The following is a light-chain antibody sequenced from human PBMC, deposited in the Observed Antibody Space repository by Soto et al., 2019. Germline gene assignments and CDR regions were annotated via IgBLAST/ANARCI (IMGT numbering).Light chain of an antibody. V-gene: IGKV3-15*01. J-gene: IGKJ4*01. Sequence: IVMTQSPATLSVSPGERATLSCRASQSVSSNLAWYQQKPGQAPRLLIYGASTRATGIPARFSGSGSGTEFTLAISSLQPDDFATYYCQQYNTYPLTFGGGTKVDI. CDR1: QSVSSN. CDR2: GAS. CDR3: QQYNTYPLT.